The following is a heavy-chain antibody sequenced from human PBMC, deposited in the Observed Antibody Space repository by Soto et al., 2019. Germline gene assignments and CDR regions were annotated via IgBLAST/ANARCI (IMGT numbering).Heavy chain of an antibody. CDR3: ARHVPAAGYYYGMDV. J-gene: IGHJ6*02. D-gene: IGHD2-2*01. Sequence: QVQLVQSGAEVKKPGSSVKVSCKASVGTFSSYAIGWVRQAPGQGLEWMGGIIPLFGTANYAQKFQVRVTITADESTGTAYMELSSLRSDDTAVYYCARHVPAAGYYYGMDVWGQGTTVTVSS. CDR1: VGTFSSYA. CDR2: IIPLFGTA. V-gene: IGHV1-69*12.